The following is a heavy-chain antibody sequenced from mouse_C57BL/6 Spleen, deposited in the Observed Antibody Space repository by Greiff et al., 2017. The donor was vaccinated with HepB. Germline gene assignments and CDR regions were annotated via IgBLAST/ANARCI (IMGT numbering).Heavy chain of an antibody. V-gene: IGHV1-64*01. Sequence: QVQLQQPGAELVKPGASVKLSCKASGYTFTSYWMHWVKQRPGQGLEWIGMIHPTSGSTNYNEKFKSKATLTVDKSSSTAYIQLSSLTSEDSAVYYCAGTGTVLDYWGQGTSVTVAS. D-gene: IGHD4-1*01. CDR3: AGTGTVLDY. CDR1: GYTFTSYW. CDR2: IHPTSGST. J-gene: IGHJ4*01.